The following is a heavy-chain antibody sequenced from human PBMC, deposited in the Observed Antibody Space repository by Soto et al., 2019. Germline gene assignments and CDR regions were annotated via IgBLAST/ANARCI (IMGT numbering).Heavy chain of an antibody. CDR3: ARGTGSGNYFDY. CDR1: GFTFSSYA. D-gene: IGHD1-26*01. Sequence: QVQLVESGGGVVQPGRSLRLSCAASGFTFSSYAMHWVRQAPGKGLEWVAVISYDGSNKYYADSVKGRFTISRDNSKNTLYLQMNSLRAEDTAVYYCARGTGSGNYFDYWGQGTLVTVSS. V-gene: IGHV3-30-3*01. J-gene: IGHJ4*02. CDR2: ISYDGSNK.